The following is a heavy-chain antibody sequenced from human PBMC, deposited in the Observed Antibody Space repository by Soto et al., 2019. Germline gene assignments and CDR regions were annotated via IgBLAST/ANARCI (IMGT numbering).Heavy chain of an antibody. Sequence: GGSLRLSCAASGFTFSSYAMSWVRQAPGKGLEWVSAISGSGGSTYYADSVKGRFTISRDNSKNTLYLQMNSLRAEDTAVYYSAKDLGDSSGYYDGYWGQRTLVTVSS. V-gene: IGHV3-23*01. CDR2: ISGSGGST. CDR1: GFTFSSYA. D-gene: IGHD3-22*01. J-gene: IGHJ4*01. CDR3: AKDLGDSSGYYDGY.